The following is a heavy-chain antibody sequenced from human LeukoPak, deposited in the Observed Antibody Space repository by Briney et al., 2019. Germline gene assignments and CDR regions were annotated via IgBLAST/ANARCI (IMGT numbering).Heavy chain of an antibody. Sequence: PSETLSLTCTVSGGSISSSSYYWGWVRQPPGKGLEWIGSLYYSGSTYYSPSLNSRVSISVDTSKNQFSLKLSSVTAADTAVYYCASQKRIAAAPTYFDYWGQGTLVTVSS. CDR2: LYYSGST. CDR3: ASQKRIAAAPTYFDY. CDR1: GGSISSSSYY. J-gene: IGHJ4*02. D-gene: IGHD6-13*01. V-gene: IGHV4-39*01.